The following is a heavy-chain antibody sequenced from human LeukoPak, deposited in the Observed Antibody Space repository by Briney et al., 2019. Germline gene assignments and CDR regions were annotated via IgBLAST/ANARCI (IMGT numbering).Heavy chain of an antibody. CDR3: AVEYSSSSGCDY. J-gene: IGHJ4*02. CDR2: IDPSDSYT. CDR1: GYSFTSYW. V-gene: IGHV5-10-1*01. Sequence: GESLRISCKGSGYSFTSYWISWVRQMPGKGLEWMGRIDPSDSYTNYSPSFQGHVTISADESISTAYLQWSSLKASDTAMYYCAVEYSSSSGCDYWGQGTLVTVSS. D-gene: IGHD6-6*01.